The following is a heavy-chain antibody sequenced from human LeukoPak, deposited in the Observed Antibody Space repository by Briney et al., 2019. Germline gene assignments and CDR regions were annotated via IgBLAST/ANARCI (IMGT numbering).Heavy chain of an antibody. V-gene: IGHV5-51*01. D-gene: IGHD4-17*01. Sequence: GESLKISCTASGYSFTNYGIGWVRQMPGKGLEWMGIIYPGDSDTRYSTSFQGQVTISADRSISTAYLQWSSLKASDTAMYYCARYRDYGYCDYWGQGTLVTVSS. CDR1: GYSFTNYG. CDR2: IYPGDSDT. CDR3: ARYRDYGYCDY. J-gene: IGHJ4*02.